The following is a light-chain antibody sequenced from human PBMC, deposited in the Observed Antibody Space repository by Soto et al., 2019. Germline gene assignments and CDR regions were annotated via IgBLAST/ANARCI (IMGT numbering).Light chain of an antibody. CDR1: SSDVGSYNL. CDR3: CSYAGSSTGV. Sequence: QSALTQPASVSGSPGQSITISCTGTSSDVGSYNLVSWYQQHPGKAPKLMIYEGSKRPSGVSNRFSGSKSGNTASLTISGLQAEDEVDYYCCSYAGSSTGVFGGGTKLTVL. V-gene: IGLV2-23*01. CDR2: EGS. J-gene: IGLJ3*02.